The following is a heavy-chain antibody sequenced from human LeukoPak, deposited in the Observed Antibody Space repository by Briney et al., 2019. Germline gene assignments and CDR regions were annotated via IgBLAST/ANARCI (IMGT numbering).Heavy chain of an antibody. V-gene: IGHV3-66*01. J-gene: IGHJ4*02. CDR1: GFTVSSNY. D-gene: IGHD3-10*01. CDR2: IYSGGST. Sequence: GGSLRLSCAASGFTVSSNYMSWVRQAPGKGLEWVSVIYSGGSTYYADSVKGRFAISRDNSKNTLYLQMNSLRAEDTAVYYCARVTYGSGTYGAFDYWGQGTLVTVSS. CDR3: ARVTYGSGTYGAFDY.